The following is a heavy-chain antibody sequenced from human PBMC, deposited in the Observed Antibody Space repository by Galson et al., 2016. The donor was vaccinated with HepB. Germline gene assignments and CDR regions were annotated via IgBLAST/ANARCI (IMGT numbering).Heavy chain of an antibody. CDR3: ARDRAWGSSGYFDY. V-gene: IGHV3-53*01. CDR2: ILSGGDT. D-gene: IGHD3-10*01. Sequence: SLRLSCAASGFTVSHNYMSWVRQAPGKGLEWLSVILSGGDTYYSTSVRGRFTISRDDSKNTLYLQMNNLRAEDTALYYCARDRAWGSSGYFDYWGQGTLVTVSS. J-gene: IGHJ4*02. CDR1: GFTVSHNY.